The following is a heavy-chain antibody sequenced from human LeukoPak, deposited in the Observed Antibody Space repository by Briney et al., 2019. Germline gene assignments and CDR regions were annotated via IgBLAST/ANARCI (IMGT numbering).Heavy chain of an antibody. CDR2: MYYSGST. V-gene: IGHV4-39*07. CDR3: ARDRVPYYYGSGSYSNWFDP. CDR1: GGSISSSSYY. D-gene: IGHD3-10*01. J-gene: IGHJ5*02. Sequence: PSETLSLTCTVFGGSISSSSYYWGWIRQPPGTGLEWIGSMYYSGSTYYNLSLKSRVTISVDTSKNQFSLKLISVTAADTAVYYCARDRVPYYYGSGSYSNWFDPRGQGTLVTVSS.